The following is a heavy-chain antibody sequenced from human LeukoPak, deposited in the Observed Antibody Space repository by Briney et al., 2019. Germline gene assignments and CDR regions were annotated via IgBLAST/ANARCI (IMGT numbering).Heavy chain of an antibody. V-gene: IGHV4-59*01. J-gene: IGHJ4*02. CDR2: IYYSGST. CDR3: ARGRVRPQY. Sequence: SETLSFTCTVSGGSISSYYWSWIRQPPGKGLEWIGYIYYSGSTNYNPSLKSRVTISVDTSKNQFSLKLSSVTAADTAVYYCARGRVRPQYWGQGTLVTVSS. CDR1: GGSISSYY.